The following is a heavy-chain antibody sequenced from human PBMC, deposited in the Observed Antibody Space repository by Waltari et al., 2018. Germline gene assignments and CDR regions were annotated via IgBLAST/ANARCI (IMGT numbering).Heavy chain of an antibody. J-gene: IGHJ3*02. CDR1: GGSISSSSYY. CDR3: ARQTWIQLWLYAFDI. Sequence: QLQLQESGPGLVKPSETLSLTCTVSGGSISSSSYYWGWIRQPPGKGREWIGSSDYSGGTYYTPSLKSRVTISVDTSKNQFSLKLSSVTAADTAVYYCARQTWIQLWLYAFDIWGQGTMVTVSS. CDR2: SDYSGGT. D-gene: IGHD5-18*01. V-gene: IGHV4-39*01.